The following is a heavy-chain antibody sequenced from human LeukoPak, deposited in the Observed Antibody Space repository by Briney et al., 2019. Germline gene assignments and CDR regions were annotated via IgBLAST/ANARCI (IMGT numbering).Heavy chain of an antibody. CDR1: SDFFSSVTDY. Sequence: PSETLSLTCTVSSDFFSSVTDYWAWIRQPPGKGLEWIASGDYSGGTYYNPSLESRVAISADMSKNQISLKLSSVTAADTALYYCARERGEEYSSGWYKTNFFDPWGQGTRVTVPS. D-gene: IGHD6-19*01. V-gene: IGHV4-39*07. CDR2: GDYSGGT. CDR3: ARERGEEYSSGWYKTNFFDP. J-gene: IGHJ5*02.